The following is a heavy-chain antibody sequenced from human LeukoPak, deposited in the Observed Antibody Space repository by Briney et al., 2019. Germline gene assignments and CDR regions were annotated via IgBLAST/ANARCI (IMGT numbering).Heavy chain of an antibody. CDR3: AKYCPKVEPPDSMDV. D-gene: IGHD1-26*01. V-gene: IGHV3-23*01. J-gene: IGHJ6*03. Sequence: GGSLRLSCAASGFTFSSQAVSWVRHAPGKGLERVSGISGTGGRTYYADSVKGRFTISRDNSKNTLYLQMNSLRVEDTAVYYCAKYCPKVEPPDSMDVWGKGTTVTVS. CDR1: GFTFSSQA. CDR2: ISGTGGRT.